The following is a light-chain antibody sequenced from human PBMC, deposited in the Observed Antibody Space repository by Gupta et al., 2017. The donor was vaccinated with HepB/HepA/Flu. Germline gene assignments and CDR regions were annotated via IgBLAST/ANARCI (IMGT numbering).Light chain of an antibody. CDR1: QSVSSN. Sequence: VMTQSTATLSVSPGERATLSCRASQSVSSNLAWYQQKPGQAPRLLIYGASTRATGIPARFGGSGSGTEFTLTISSLQSEDFAVYYCQQYNTCPRTFGQGTKVEIK. CDR2: GAS. J-gene: IGKJ1*01. CDR3: QQYNTCPRT. V-gene: IGKV3-15*01.